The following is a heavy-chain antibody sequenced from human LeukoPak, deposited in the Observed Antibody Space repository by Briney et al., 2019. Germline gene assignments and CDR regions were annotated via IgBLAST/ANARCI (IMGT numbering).Heavy chain of an antibody. CDR3: ARVTGYVMEDYFDY. CDR2: IYYSGST. D-gene: IGHD6-13*01. V-gene: IGHV4-59*01. CDR1: GGSISSYY. Sequence: SETLSLTCTVSGGSISSYYWSWIRQPPGKGLEWIGYIYYSGSTNYNPSLKSRVTISVDTSKNQFSLRLSSVTAADTAVYYCARVTGYVMEDYFDYWGQGTLVSVSS. J-gene: IGHJ4*02.